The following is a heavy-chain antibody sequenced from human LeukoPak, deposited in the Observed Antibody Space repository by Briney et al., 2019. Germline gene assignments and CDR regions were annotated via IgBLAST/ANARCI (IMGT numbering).Heavy chain of an antibody. CDR2: IYTSGSTNSYTSGST. CDR3: AAFLSGTYWYFDY. J-gene: IGHJ4*02. D-gene: IGHD1-26*01. CDR1: GDSISSYY. Sequence: SSQTLSLTCTVSGDSISSYYWSWIRQPAERGLEWLGHIYTSGSTNSYTSGSTDYNPSLKSRVTISLDRSKNQFSLKLSSVPAADTAVYYCAAFLSGTYWYFDYWGQGALVTVSS. V-gene: IGHV4-4*07.